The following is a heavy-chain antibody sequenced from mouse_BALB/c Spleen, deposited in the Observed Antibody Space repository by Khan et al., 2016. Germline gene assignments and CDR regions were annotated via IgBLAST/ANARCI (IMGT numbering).Heavy chain of an antibody. J-gene: IGHJ4*01. D-gene: IGHD4-1*01. CDR3: ARGLGYVMDY. CDR1: GYTFISYW. Sequence: LVKPGASVKLSCKASGYTFISYWINWIKQRPGQGLEWLGRIAPGSGSTQYNEMLRVKATLPVDPSLSPAYIQLSSLSSEDSAVLFCARGLGYVMDYWGQGTSVIVSS. V-gene: IGHV1S41*01. CDR2: IAPGSGST.